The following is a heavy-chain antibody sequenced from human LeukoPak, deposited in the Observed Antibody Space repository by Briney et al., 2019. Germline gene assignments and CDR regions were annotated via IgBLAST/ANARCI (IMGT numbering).Heavy chain of an antibody. CDR2: ISYDGSNK. CDR1: GFTFSSYG. D-gene: IGHD5-24*01. V-gene: IGHV3-30*18. Sequence: GGSLRLSCAASGFTFSSYGMHWVRQAPGKGLEWVAVISYDGSNKYYADSVKGRFTISRDNSKNTVYLQMNSLRAEDTAVYYCAKDWEMATILPGIDYWGQGTLVTVS. J-gene: IGHJ4*02. CDR3: AKDWEMATILPGIDY.